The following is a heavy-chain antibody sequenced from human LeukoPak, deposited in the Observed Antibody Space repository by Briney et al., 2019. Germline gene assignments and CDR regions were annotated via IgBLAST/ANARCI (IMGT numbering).Heavy chain of an antibody. V-gene: IGHV3-30*02. CDR3: ATYDYGDYLELRFDP. D-gene: IGHD4-17*01. J-gene: IGHJ5*02. CDR1: GFTFSSYG. CDR2: IRYDGSNK. Sequence: GGSLRLSCAASGFTFSSYGMRWVRQAPGKGLEWVAFIRYDGSNKYYADSVKGRFTISRDNYKNTLYLQMNSLRAEDTAVYYCATYDYGDYLELRFDPWGQGTLVTVSS.